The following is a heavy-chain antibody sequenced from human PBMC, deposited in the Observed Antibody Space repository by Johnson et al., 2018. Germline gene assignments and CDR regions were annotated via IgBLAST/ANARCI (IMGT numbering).Heavy chain of an antibody. D-gene: IGHD4-11*01. CDR1: GFTFSSYG. J-gene: IGHJ6*03. V-gene: IGHV3-30*18. Sequence: QVQLVQSGGGVVQPGRSLRLSCAASGFTFSSYGMHWVRQAPGKGLEWVAVMSYDGSNKYYADSVKGRFTISRDNSKNTLYLQMNSLRAEDTAGYYCAKGRELVTTHHGGSGPRTKGYYHYYYLDVWGKGTTVTVSS. CDR2: MSYDGSNK. CDR3: AKGRELVTTHHGGSGPRTKGYYHYYYLDV.